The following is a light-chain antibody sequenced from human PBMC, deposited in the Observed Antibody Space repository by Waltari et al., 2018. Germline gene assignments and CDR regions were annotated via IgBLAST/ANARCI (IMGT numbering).Light chain of an antibody. V-gene: IGKV4-1*01. CDR1: QNVLFTSNDKNY. J-gene: IGKJ4*01. CDR2: WAS. CDR3: QQYYNPPLT. Sequence: DIVMTQSPDSLAVSLGERATINCKSSQNVLFTSNDKNYLAWYQQKAGQPPKLLIYWASTQISGLPGLFSGSGAATDFTLTISSLQAEDVAVYYCQQYYNPPLTFGGGTKVEIK.